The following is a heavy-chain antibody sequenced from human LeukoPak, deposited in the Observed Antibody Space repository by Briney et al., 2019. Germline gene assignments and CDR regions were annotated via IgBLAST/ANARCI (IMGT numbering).Heavy chain of an antibody. CDR1: GFTFSSYS. V-gene: IGHV3-48*01. D-gene: IGHD3-10*02. CDR3: AKVLFGWYFDL. J-gene: IGHJ2*01. CDR2: ISSSSSTI. Sequence: GGSLRLSCAASGFTFSSYSMNWVRQAPGKGLEWVSYISSSSSTIYYADSVKGRFTISRDNSKNTLYLQMNSLRAEDTAVYYCAKVLFGWYFDLWGRGTLVTVSS.